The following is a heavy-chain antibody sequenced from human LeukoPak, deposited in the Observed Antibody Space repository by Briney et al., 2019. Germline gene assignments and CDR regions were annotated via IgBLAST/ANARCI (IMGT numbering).Heavy chain of an antibody. CDR3: TVGATGIVGNEYFQH. Sequence: PGGSLRLSCAASGFTFSSYAMSWVRQAPGRGLDGVSAISGSGGSTYYADSVKGRSTISRDNSKNTLYLQMNSLRAEDTAVYYCTVGATGIVGNEYFQHWGQGTLVTVSS. CDR1: GFTFSSYA. J-gene: IGHJ1*01. D-gene: IGHD1-26*01. V-gene: IGHV3-23*01. CDR2: ISGSGGST.